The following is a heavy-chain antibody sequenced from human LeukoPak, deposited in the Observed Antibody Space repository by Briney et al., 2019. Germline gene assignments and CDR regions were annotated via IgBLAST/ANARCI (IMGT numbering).Heavy chain of an antibody. CDR2: IYTTGST. V-gene: IGHV4-4*07. J-gene: IGHJ3*02. Sequence: SETLSLTCTVSGGSIRNYYWSWIRQPPGKGLEWIGRIYTTGSTNYSPSLKSRVTMSVDTSKNQFSLRLTSVTAADTAVYHCARVGVTYPDAFDIWGQGTMVTVSS. CDR3: ARVGVTYPDAFDI. CDR1: GGSIRNYY. D-gene: IGHD2-21*02.